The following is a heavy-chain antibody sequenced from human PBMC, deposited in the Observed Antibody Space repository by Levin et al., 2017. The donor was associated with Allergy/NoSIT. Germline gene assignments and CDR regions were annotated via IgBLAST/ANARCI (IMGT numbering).Heavy chain of an antibody. Sequence: GESLKISCAASGFTFSSYAMSWVRQAPGKGLEWVSAISGSGGSTYYADSVKGRFTISRDNSKNTLYLQMNSLRAEDTAVYYCAKVSGYSYFSISPYWGQGTLVTVSS. CDR2: ISGSGGST. J-gene: IGHJ4*02. D-gene: IGHD5-18*01. CDR1: GFTFSSYA. V-gene: IGHV3-23*01. CDR3: AKVSGYSYFSISPY.